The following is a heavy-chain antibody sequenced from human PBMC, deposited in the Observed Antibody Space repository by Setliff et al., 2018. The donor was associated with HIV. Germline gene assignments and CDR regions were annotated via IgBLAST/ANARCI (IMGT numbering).Heavy chain of an antibody. Sequence: SETLSLTCNVSGDSLNAYYWSWIRQSGGKGLEWIGRVYASGKTTFNPSLKSRVRMSVDTSKNQFSLKLTSVTASDTAVYYCARGNNDLESFDYWGQGALVTVSS. D-gene: IGHD3-3*01. V-gene: IGHV4-4*07. CDR2: VYASGKT. CDR1: GDSLNAYY. J-gene: IGHJ4*02. CDR3: ARGNNDLESFDY.